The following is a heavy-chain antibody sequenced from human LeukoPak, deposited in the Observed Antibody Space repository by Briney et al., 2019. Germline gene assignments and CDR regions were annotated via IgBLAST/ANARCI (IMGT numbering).Heavy chain of an antibody. D-gene: IGHD4-17*01. J-gene: IGHJ6*03. CDR3: ARAGLLADGDYAYYYYYMDV. Sequence: PGGSLRLSCVTTDFTFKNSWMTWVRQAPGKGLEWVANIKEDGREINYLGSVKGRFTISRDNAKNSLYLQMNSLRAEDTALYYCARAGLLADGDYAYYYYYMDVWGKGTTVTVSS. CDR1: DFTFKNSW. CDR2: IKEDGREI. V-gene: IGHV3-7*03.